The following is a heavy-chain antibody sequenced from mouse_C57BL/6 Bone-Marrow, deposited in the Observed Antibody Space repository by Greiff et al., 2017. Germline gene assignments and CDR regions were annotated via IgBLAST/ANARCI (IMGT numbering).Heavy chain of an antibody. D-gene: IGHD3-2*02. J-gene: IGHJ4*01. CDR2: FSSGGDYI. Sequence: EVQLVASGEGLVKPGGSLKLSCAASGFTFSSYAMSWVRQTPPKRLVWVAYFSSGGDYIYYAATVKGRFTISRDNARNTLYLQMSRLKSEDTAMYYCTRDRGGDSSGYYAMDYWGQGTSGTVAS. V-gene: IGHV5-9-1*02. CDR1: GFTFSSYA. CDR3: TRDRGGDSSGYYAMDY.